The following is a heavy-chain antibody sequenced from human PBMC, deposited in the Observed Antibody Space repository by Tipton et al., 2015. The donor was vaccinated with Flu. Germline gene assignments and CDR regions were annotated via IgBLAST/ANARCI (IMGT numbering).Heavy chain of an antibody. CDR3: ARPSYGGILDAFDI. V-gene: IGHV4-59*01. Sequence: TLSLTCTVSGGSISSYYWSWIRQPPGKGLEWIGYIYYSGSTNYNPSLKSRVTISVDTSKNQFSLKLSSVTAADTAVYYCARPSYGGILDAFDIWGQGTMVTVSS. D-gene: IGHD4-23*01. J-gene: IGHJ3*02. CDR1: GGSISSYY. CDR2: IYYSGST.